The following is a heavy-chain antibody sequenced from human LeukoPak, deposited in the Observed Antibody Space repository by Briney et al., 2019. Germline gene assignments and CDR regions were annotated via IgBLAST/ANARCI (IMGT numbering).Heavy chain of an antibody. Sequence: GGSLRLSCAASGFTFSDYYMSWIRQAPGKGLEWVSYISSSGSTIYYADSVKGRFTISRDNAKNSLDLQMNSLRAEDTAVYYCARGHNCSSTSRYLDPGFDYWGQGTLVTVSS. CDR3: ARGHNCSSTSRYLDPGFDY. V-gene: IGHV3-11*04. D-gene: IGHD2-2*01. CDR1: GFTFSDYY. CDR2: ISSSGSTI. J-gene: IGHJ4*02.